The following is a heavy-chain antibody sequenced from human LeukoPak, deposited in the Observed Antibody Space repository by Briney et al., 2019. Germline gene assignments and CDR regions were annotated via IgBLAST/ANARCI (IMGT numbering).Heavy chain of an antibody. CDR2: LYYSGST. CDR3: ARERPTRGGYYGSGSYYDRNNWFDP. D-gene: IGHD3-10*01. CDR1: GGSISSSTYY. J-gene: IGHJ5*02. V-gene: IGHV4-39*07. Sequence: SETLSLTCTVSGGSISSSTYYWGWIRQPPGKGLEWIGNLYYSGSTYYNPSLKSRVTISVDTSKNQFSLKLSSVTAADTAVYYCARERPTRGGYYGSGSYYDRNNWFDPWGQGTLVTVSS.